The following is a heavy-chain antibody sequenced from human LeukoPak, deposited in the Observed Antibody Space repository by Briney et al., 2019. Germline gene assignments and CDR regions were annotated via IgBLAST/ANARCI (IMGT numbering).Heavy chain of an antibody. V-gene: IGHV3-23*01. Sequence: GGSLRLSCAASGFTFSSYAMSWVRQAPGKGLEWVSAISGSGGSTYYADSVKGRFTISRDNSKNTLYLQMNSLRAKDTAVYYCAKTGLYYYGSGSQPDAFDIWGQGTMVTVSS. J-gene: IGHJ3*02. CDR2: ISGSGGST. CDR3: AKTGLYYYGSGSQPDAFDI. D-gene: IGHD3-10*01. CDR1: GFTFSSYA.